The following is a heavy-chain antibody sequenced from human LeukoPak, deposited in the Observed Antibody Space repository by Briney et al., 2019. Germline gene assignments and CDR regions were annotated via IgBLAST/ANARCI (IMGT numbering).Heavy chain of an antibody. D-gene: IGHD6-13*01. CDR3: ARMYSSSWRYYYYGMDV. V-gene: IGHV3-21*01. J-gene: IGHJ6*02. CDR2: ISSSSSYI. Sequence: GGSLRLSCAASGFTFSSYSMNWVRQAPGKGLKWVSSISSSSSYIYYADSVKGRFTISRDNAKNSLYLQMNSLRAEDTAVYYCARMYSSSWRYYYYGMDVWGQGTTVTVSS. CDR1: GFTFSSYS.